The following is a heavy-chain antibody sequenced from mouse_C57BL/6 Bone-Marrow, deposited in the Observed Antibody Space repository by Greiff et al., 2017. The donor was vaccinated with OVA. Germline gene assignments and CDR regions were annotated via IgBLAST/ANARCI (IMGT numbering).Heavy chain of an antibody. CDR3: VSRGLRSYFDV. Sequence: EVQLQESGGGLVQPKGSLKLSCAASGFSFNTYAMNWVRQAPGKGLEWVVRIRSKSINYASYYAVSVKDRFTISIDDSESMLYLQMNNLKTEDTAMYYCVSRGLRSYFDVWGTGTTVTVSS. CDR1: GFSFNTYA. J-gene: IGHJ1*03. CDR2: IRSKSINYAS. D-gene: IGHD2-4*01. V-gene: IGHV10-1*01.